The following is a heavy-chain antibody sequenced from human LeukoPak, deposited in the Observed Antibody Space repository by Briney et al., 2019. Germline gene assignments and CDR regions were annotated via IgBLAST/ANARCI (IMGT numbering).Heavy chain of an antibody. J-gene: IGHJ1*01. D-gene: IGHD6-13*01. Sequence: PGGSLRLSCAASGLTFDDYAMHWVRPAPGKGLEWVSGISWNSGRIGYADSVKGRFTISRDNAKNSLYLQMNSLRAEDTALYYCAKEGIAAAGTQYFQHWGQGTLVTVSS. CDR2: ISWNSGRI. CDR1: GLTFDDYA. V-gene: IGHV3-9*01. CDR3: AKEGIAAAGTQYFQH.